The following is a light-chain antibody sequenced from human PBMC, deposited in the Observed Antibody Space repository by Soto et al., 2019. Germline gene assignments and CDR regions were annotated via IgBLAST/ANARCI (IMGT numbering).Light chain of an antibody. V-gene: IGLV1-40*01. J-gene: IGLJ3*02. CDR2: GNS. CDR1: SSNIGAGYD. CDR3: QSYDSSLSGSV. Sequence: QSVLTQPPSVSGATGQRVTISCTGSSSNIGAGYDVHWYQQLPGTAPKLLIYGNSNRPSGVPDRFSGSKSGTSASLAITGLLAEDEADYYCQSYDSSLSGSVFGGGTKLTVL.